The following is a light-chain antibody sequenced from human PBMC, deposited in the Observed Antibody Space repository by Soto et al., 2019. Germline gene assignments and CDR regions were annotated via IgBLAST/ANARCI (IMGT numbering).Light chain of an antibody. J-gene: IGKJ1*01. V-gene: IGKV1-5*01. CDR3: QNYDSFWS. CDR2: DAS. CDR1: QSVDSR. Sequence: QMTQSPSTLSASIGDRVTITCRASQSVDSRLAWYQQKPGKAPKLLVYDASTLETGVPSRFSGSGSGAEFTLTITGLQPEDIATYSCQNYDSFWSFGQGTKVDIK.